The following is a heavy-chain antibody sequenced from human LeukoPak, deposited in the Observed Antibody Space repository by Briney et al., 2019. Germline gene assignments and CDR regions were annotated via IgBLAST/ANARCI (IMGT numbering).Heavy chain of an antibody. V-gene: IGHV3-21*01. D-gene: IGHD2-21*02. CDR1: GFTFSSYS. CDR2: ISSNSSYI. Sequence: SGGSLRLSCAASGFTFSSYSMNWVRQAPGKGLEWVSSISSNSSYIYYADSVKGRFTISRDNAKNSLYLQMNSLRAEDTAVYYCARCVSRMVTADYWGQGTLVTVSS. J-gene: IGHJ4*02. CDR3: ARCVSRMVTADY.